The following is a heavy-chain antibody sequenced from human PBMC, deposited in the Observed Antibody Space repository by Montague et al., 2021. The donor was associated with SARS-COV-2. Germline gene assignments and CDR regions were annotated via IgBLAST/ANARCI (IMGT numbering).Heavy chain of an antibody. V-gene: IGHV4-38-2*02. CDR1: GFSIGSGDY. CDR3: VREKAGGLRNVFDI. Sequence: SETLSPTCTVSGFSIGSGDYWGWIRQPPGKGLEWIGSIYHSGTTXXNPSLQSRLTMSIDTSTNQFSLRLTSVTAADTAVFFCVREKAGGLRNVFDIWGQGTTVTVSS. CDR2: IYHSGTT. J-gene: IGHJ3*02.